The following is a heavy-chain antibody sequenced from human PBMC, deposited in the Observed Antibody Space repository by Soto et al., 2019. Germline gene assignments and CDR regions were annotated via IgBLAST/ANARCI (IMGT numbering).Heavy chain of an antibody. CDR2: IYYSGST. CDR1: GGSISSSSYY. Sequence: SETLSLTCTVSGGSISSSSYYWGWIRQPPGKGLEWIGSIYYSGSTYYNPSLKSRVTISVDTSKNQFSLKLSSVTAADTAVYYCARHSFLTGPEYYFDYWGQGTLVTVSS. CDR3: ARHSFLTGPEYYFDY. V-gene: IGHV4-39*01. D-gene: IGHD3-9*01. J-gene: IGHJ4*02.